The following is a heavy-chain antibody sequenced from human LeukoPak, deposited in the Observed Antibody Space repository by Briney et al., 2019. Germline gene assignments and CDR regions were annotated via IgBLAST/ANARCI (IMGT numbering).Heavy chain of an antibody. V-gene: IGHV3-53*01. CDR3: AREGYDSSGYFFDY. CDR2: IYSGGST. J-gene: IGHJ4*02. CDR1: GFTVSSNY. D-gene: IGHD3-22*01. Sequence: GGSLRLSCAASGFTVSSNYMSWVRQAPGKGLEWVSVIYSGGSTYYADSVKGRFTISRDKSKNTLYLQMNSLRAEDTAVYYCAREGYDSSGYFFDYWGQGTLVTVSS.